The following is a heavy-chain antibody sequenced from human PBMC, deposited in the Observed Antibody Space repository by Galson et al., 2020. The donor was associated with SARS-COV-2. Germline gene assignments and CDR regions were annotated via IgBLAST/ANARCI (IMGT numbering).Heavy chain of an antibody. CDR1: GGSFSGYY. J-gene: IGHJ4*02. V-gene: IGHV4-34*01. CDR2: INPSGST. D-gene: IGHD6-13*01. Sequence: SETLSLTCAVYGGSFSGYYWSWIRQPPGKGLEWIGEINPSGSTNYNPSLKSRVTISIDTSKNQFSLKVRSVTAADTAVFYCARGVPGYSSSWYVYWGQGTLVTVSS. CDR3: ARGVPGYSSSWYVY.